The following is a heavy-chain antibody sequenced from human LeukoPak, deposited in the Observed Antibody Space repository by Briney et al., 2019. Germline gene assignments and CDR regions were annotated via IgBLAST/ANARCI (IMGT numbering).Heavy chain of an antibody. Sequence: NPSETLSLTCTVSGGSISSGGYYWSWIRQHPGKGLEWIGYIYYSGSTYYNPSLKSRVTISVDTSKNQFSLKLSSVTAADTAVYYCASPWADGDYRFDIWGQGTMVTVSS. D-gene: IGHD4-17*01. CDR1: GGSISSGGYY. CDR2: IYYSGST. J-gene: IGHJ3*02. V-gene: IGHV4-31*03. CDR3: ASPWADGDYRFDI.